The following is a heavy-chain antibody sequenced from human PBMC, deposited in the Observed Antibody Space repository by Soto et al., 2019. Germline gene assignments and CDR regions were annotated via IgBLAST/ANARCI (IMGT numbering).Heavy chain of an antibody. CDR2: TYYRSKWYN. Sequence: SQTLSLTCAISGDGVSSNSAAWNWIRQSPSRGLEWLGRTYYRSKWYNDYAVSVKSRITINPDTSKNQFSLQLNSVTPEDTAVYYCARVEAAAGTNWFDPWGQGTLVTVSS. CDR1: GDGVSSNSAA. J-gene: IGHJ5*02. CDR3: ARVEAAAGTNWFDP. V-gene: IGHV6-1*01. D-gene: IGHD6-13*01.